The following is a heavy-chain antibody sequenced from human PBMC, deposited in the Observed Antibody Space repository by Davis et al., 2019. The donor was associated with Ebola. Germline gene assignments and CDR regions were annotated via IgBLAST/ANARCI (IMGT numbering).Heavy chain of an antibody. CDR1: GGSISSYY. J-gene: IGHJ4*02. D-gene: IGHD4-17*01. CDR3: ASFIGGDYGYY. V-gene: IGHV4-59*08. CDR2: IYYSGST. Sequence: PSETLSLTCTVSGGSISSYYWSWIRQPPGKGLEWIGHIYYSGSTNYNPSLKSRVTISVDTSKNQFSLKLSSVTAADTAVYYCASFIGGDYGYYWGQGTLVTVSS.